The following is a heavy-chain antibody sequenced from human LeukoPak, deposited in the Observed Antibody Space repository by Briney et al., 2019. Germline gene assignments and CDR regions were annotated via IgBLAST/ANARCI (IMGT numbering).Heavy chain of an antibody. CDR2: IIPIFGTA. D-gene: IGHD2-15*01. J-gene: IGHJ4*02. V-gene: IGHV1-69*13. CDR3: ARIAAADFDY. Sequence: ASVKVSCKASGGTFSSYAISWVRQAPGQGLEWMGGIIPIFGTANYAQKFQGRVTITANESTSTAYMELSSLRSEDTAVYYCARIAAADFDYWGQGTLVTVSS. CDR1: GGTFSSYA.